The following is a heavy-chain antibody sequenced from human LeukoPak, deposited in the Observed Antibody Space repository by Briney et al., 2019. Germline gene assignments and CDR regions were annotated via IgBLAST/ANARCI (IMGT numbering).Heavy chain of an antibody. CDR2: ISSSGSTI. D-gene: IGHD3-10*02. CDR3: AELGITMIGGV. CDR1: GFTVSSNY. J-gene: IGHJ6*04. V-gene: IGHV3-11*04. Sequence: PGGSLRLSCAASGFTVSSNYMSWVRQAPGKGLEWVSYISSSGSTIYYADSVKGRFTISRDNAKNSLYLQMNSLRAEDTTVYYCAELGITMIGGVWGKGTTVTISS.